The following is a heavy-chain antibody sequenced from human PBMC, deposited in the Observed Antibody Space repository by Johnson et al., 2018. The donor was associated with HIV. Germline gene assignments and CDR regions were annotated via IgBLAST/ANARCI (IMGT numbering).Heavy chain of an antibody. CDR3: ARERRANWDPNDAFDI. CDR2: ISSSGSTI. J-gene: IGHJ3*02. Sequence: QELLVESGGGLVQPGRSLRLSCTASGFTFSDYYMSWIRQAPGKGLEWLSYISSSGSTISYVDSVKGRFTIARDNAKNSLYLQMNSLRAEDTAVYYCARERRANWDPNDAFDIWGQGTMVTVSS. V-gene: IGHV3-11*04. D-gene: IGHD7-27*01. CDR1: GFTFSDYY.